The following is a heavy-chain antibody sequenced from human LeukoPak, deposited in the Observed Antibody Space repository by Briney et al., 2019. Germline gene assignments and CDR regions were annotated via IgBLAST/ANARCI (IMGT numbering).Heavy chain of an antibody. CDR2: ISGSGGTT. Sequence: PGGSLRLSCAAFDFTFSNYAMSWVRQAPGKGLEWVSAISGSGGTTYYADSVKGRFTISRDNSKNTLYLQMNSLRAEDTAVYYCAKNVREADWYYYYMDVWGKGTTVTVSS. J-gene: IGHJ6*03. CDR3: AKNVREADWYYYYMDV. V-gene: IGHV3-23*01. D-gene: IGHD3-9*01. CDR1: DFTFSNYA.